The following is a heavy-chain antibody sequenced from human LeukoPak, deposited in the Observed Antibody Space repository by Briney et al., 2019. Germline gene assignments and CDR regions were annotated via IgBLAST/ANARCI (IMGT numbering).Heavy chain of an antibody. Sequence: SETLSLTCTVSGGSVSSGSYYWSWIRQPPGKGLEWIGYIYYSGSTNYNPSLKSRVTISVDTSKNQFSLRLSSVTAADTAVYFCGRMGGGSPPPGRFFDYWGQGTLVTVSS. D-gene: IGHD3-16*01. V-gene: IGHV4-61*01. CDR2: IYYSGST. CDR1: GGSVSSGSYY. J-gene: IGHJ4*02. CDR3: GRMGGGSPPPGRFFDY.